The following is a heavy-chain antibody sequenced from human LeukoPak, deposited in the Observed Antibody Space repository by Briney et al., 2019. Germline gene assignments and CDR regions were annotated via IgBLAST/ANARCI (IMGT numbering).Heavy chain of an antibody. D-gene: IGHD3-10*01. Sequence: ASVKVSCKASGYTFTGYYMHWVRQAPGQGLEWMGWINPNSGGTNYAQKFQGRVTMTRDTSISTAYMELSGLRSDDTAVYYCARHSFGLRQGYYYGLDVWGQGTTVTVSS. CDR1: GYTFTGYY. V-gene: IGHV1-2*02. CDR3: ARHSFGLRQGYYYGLDV. CDR2: INPNSGGT. J-gene: IGHJ6*02.